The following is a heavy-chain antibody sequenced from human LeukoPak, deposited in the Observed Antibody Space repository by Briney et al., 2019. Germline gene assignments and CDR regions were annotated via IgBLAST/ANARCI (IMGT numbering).Heavy chain of an antibody. CDR1: GGSISSYY. Sequence: SETLSLTCTVSGGSISSYYWSWIRQPPGKGLEWIGYIYYSGSTNYNPSLKSRVTISVDTSKNQFSLKLSSVTAADTAVYYCARDQWFGELADYYYGMDVWGQGTTVTVSS. D-gene: IGHD3-10*01. CDR2: IYYSGST. J-gene: IGHJ6*02. V-gene: IGHV4-59*01. CDR3: ARDQWFGELADYYYGMDV.